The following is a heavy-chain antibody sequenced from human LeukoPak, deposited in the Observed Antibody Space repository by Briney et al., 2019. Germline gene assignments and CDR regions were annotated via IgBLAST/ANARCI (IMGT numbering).Heavy chain of an antibody. V-gene: IGHV3-74*01. CDR1: GFTFSSYW. J-gene: IGHJ4*02. Sequence: GGSLRLSCAASGFTFSSYWMHWVRQAPGKGLVWVSRVNNDGSTTNYADSVKGRFTISKDNTKNTLYLQMNSLRAEDTAVYFCLAAAGTIGWGQGTLVTVSS. CDR3: LAAAGTIG. D-gene: IGHD6-13*01. CDR2: VNNDGSTT.